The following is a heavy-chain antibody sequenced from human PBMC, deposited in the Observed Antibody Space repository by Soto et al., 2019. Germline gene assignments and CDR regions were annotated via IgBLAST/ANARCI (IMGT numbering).Heavy chain of an antibody. CDR1: GFTFDDYA. CDR3: AKDSTLGGLGGMDV. Sequence: EVQLVESGGGLVQPGRSLRLTCAASGFTFDDYAMHWVRQAPGKGLEWVSGISWNSGTIGYADSVKGRFTISRDNAKNSLYLQMNSLRAEDTALYCCAKDSTLGGLGGMDVWGQGTTVTVSS. J-gene: IGHJ6*02. V-gene: IGHV3-9*01. D-gene: IGHD3-16*01. CDR2: ISWNSGTI.